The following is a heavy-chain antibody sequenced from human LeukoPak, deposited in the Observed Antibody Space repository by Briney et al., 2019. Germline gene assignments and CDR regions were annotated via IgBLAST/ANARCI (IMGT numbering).Heavy chain of an antibody. CDR1: GFTFSSYG. Sequence: GGSLRLSCAASGFTFSSYGMPWVRQAPGKGLEWVAVISYDGSNKYYADSVKGRFTISRDNSKNTLYLQMNSLRAEDTAIYYCAKDQVGYGGNDDAFDFWGQGTMVTVSS. V-gene: IGHV3-30*18. CDR3: AKDQVGYGGNDDAFDF. D-gene: IGHD4-23*01. CDR2: ISYDGSNK. J-gene: IGHJ3*01.